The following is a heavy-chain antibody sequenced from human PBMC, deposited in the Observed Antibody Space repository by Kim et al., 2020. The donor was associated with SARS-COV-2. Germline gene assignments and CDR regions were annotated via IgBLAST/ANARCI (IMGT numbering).Heavy chain of an antibody. V-gene: IGHV3-23*01. Sequence: GGSLRLSCAASGFTFSTYSMRWVRQAPGKGLEWIAGTSYNGDSQYYADSVKGRFTISRDNSKNTLFLQMNSLRADDTAVYYCAKELLRFAPWVQGSLVPV. J-gene: IGHJ5*02. D-gene: IGHD2-21*01. CDR3: AKELLRFAP. CDR2: TSYNGDSQ. CDR1: GFTFSTYS.